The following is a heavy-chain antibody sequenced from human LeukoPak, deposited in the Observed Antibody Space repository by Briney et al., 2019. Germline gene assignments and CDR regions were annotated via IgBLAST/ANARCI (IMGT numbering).Heavy chain of an antibody. Sequence: GGSLRLSCAASGFTFSNAWMSWVRQAPGKGLEWVGRIKSKTDGGTTDYAAPVKGRFTISRGDSKNTLYLQMNSLKTEDTAVYYCTTDFEFVGATRRVGAFDIWGQGTMVTVSS. CDR3: TTDFEFVGATRRVGAFDI. J-gene: IGHJ3*02. V-gene: IGHV3-15*01. CDR2: IKSKTDGGTT. D-gene: IGHD1-26*01. CDR1: GFTFSNAW.